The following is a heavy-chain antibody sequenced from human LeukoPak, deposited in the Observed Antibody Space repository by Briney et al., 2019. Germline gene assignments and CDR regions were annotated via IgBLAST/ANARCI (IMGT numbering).Heavy chain of an antibody. CDR3: AKDLSIPTDY. D-gene: IGHD2-21*01. CDR2: ISSSSSTI. J-gene: IGHJ4*02. CDR1: GFTFSSYS. Sequence: GGSLRLSCAASGFTFSSYSMNWVRQAPGKGLEWVSYISSSSSTIYYADSVKGRFTISRDNAKNSLYLQMNSLRAEDTAVYYCAKDLSIPTDYWGQGTLVTVSS. V-gene: IGHV3-48*04.